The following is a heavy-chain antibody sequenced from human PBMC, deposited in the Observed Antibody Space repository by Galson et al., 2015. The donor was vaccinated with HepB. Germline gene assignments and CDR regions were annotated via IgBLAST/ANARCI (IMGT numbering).Heavy chain of an antibody. D-gene: IGHD3-10*01. CDR3: ESTHYYGSGSYSFDAFDI. V-gene: IGHV5-10-1*01. CDR1: GYSFTSYW. J-gene: IGHJ3*02. Sequence: QSGAEVKKPGESLRISCKGSGYSFTSYWISWVRQMPGKGLEWMGRIDPSDSYTNYSPSFQGHVTISADKSISTAYLQWSSLKASDTAMYYCESTHYYGSGSYSFDAFDIWGQGTMVTVSS. CDR2: IDPSDSYT.